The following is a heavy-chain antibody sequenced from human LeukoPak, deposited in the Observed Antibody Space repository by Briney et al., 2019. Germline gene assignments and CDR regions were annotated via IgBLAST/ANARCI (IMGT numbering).Heavy chain of an antibody. CDR3: ARGDSSGYPYYFDY. Sequence: PSETLSLTCTVSGGSISSGGYSWSWIRQPPGKGLEWIGYIYHSGSTYYNPSLKSRVTISVDRSKNQFSLKLSSVTAADTAVYYCARGDSSGYPYYFDYWGQGTLVTVSS. V-gene: IGHV4-30-2*01. CDR2: IYHSGST. CDR1: GGSISSGGYS. J-gene: IGHJ4*02. D-gene: IGHD3-22*01.